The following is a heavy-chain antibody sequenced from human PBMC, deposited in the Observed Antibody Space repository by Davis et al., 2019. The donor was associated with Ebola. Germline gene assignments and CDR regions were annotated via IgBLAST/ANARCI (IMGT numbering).Heavy chain of an antibody. Sequence: SLNTSCAASGFLFSSYALSLVRQAPGRGLEWGSSISASGGATFYADSVKGRIVMSRDKSNDTLYLRMNNLRAEDTAIYYCAKDLTSYYGSGDFFDYWGQGILVTVSS. V-gene: IGHV3-23*01. J-gene: IGHJ4*02. CDR1: GFLFSSYA. D-gene: IGHD3-10*01. CDR2: ISASGGAT. CDR3: AKDLTSYYGSGDFFDY.